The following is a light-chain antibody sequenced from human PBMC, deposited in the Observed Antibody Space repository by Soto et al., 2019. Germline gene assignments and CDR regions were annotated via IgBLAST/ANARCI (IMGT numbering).Light chain of an antibody. CDR1: QSVSSTY. J-gene: IGKJ1*01. Sequence: EIVLTQSPGTLSLSPGERATLSCRASQSVSSTYLAWYQQKPGQAPRLLIYGASSRATGIPDRFSGSGFGTDFTLTISRLEPEDFAVYYCQQHGSSPWTFGQGTKVEI. CDR3: QQHGSSPWT. CDR2: GAS. V-gene: IGKV3-20*01.